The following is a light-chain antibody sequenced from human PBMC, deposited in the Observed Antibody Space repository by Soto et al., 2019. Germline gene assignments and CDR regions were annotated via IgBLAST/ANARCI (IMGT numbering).Light chain of an antibody. J-gene: IGLJ3*02. CDR3: SSYTISGTLV. V-gene: IGLV2-14*01. CDR1: SSDVGGYNY. Sequence: QSALTQPPSVSGSPGQSVTISCTGTSSDVGGYNYVSWYQQHPGKAPKLMIYEVTKRPSGVSNRFSGSKSGNTASLTISGLQAEDEADYYCSSYTISGTLVFGGGTKLTVL. CDR2: EVT.